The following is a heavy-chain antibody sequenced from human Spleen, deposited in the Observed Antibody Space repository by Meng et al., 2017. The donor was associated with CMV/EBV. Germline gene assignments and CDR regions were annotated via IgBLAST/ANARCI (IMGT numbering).Heavy chain of an antibody. J-gene: IGHJ5*02. Sequence: YYIHWVRQAPGQGPEWMGIINPSGGSTRYAQKFQDRLTFTRDTSTSTVYMELSSLRSEDTAVYYCARDGSLRIVLVPAANEAAWFDPWGQGTLVTVSS. CDR1: YY. CDR2: INPSGGST. D-gene: IGHD2-2*01. V-gene: IGHV1-46*01. CDR3: ARDGSLRIVLVPAANEAAWFDP.